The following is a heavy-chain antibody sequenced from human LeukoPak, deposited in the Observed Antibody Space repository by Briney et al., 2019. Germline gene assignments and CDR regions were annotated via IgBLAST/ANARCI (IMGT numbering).Heavy chain of an antibody. CDR1: GGSITNYH. CDR2: IHYSGST. V-gene: IGHV4-59*08. CDR3: ARYGSGSYSMDV. Sequence: PSETLSLTCTVSGGSITNYHWSWIRQPPGKGLEWIGYIHYSGSTNSNPPLKSRVTISVDTSNNQFSLKLSSVTAADTAVYYCARYGSGSYSMDVWGQGTTVTVSS. D-gene: IGHD3-10*01. J-gene: IGHJ6*02.